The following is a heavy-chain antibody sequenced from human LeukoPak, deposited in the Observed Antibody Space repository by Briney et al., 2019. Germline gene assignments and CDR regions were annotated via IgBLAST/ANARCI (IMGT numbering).Heavy chain of an antibody. V-gene: IGHV3-23*01. Sequence: PGGSLRLSCAASGFTLSGNAMSWVRQAPGRGLEWVSGVGGDDRTHYADSVRGRFTISRDNSMNTVSLDMNRLRVEDTALYYCAKDLSWRAAADHWGQGALVTVAS. J-gene: IGHJ1*01. CDR1: GFTLSGNA. D-gene: IGHD6-25*01. CDR3: AKDLSWRAAADH. CDR2: VGGDDRT.